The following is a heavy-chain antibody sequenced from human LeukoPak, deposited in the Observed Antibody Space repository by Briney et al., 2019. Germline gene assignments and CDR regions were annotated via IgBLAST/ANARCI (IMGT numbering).Heavy chain of an antibody. CDR2: IFYSGST. CDR1: GGSISSSSYY. V-gene: IGHV4-39*07. D-gene: IGHD3-3*01. J-gene: IGHJ5*02. Sequence: PSETLSLTCTVSGGSISSSSYYWGWIRQPPGKGLEWIANIFYSGSTYYNPSLKSRVTISVDTSKNQFSLKLSSVTAADTAVYYCARGDTYYDFWSGYLNWFDPWGQGTLVTVSS. CDR3: ARGDTYYDFWSGYLNWFDP.